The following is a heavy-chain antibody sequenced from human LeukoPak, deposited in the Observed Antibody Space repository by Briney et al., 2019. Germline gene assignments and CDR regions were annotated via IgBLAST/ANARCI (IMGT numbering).Heavy chain of an antibody. Sequence: GGSLRLSCAASGFTFTTYAMHWVRQAPGKRLEWVALISYDGSNKYYADSVKGRFTISRDNSKNTLYLQMNSLRADDTAVYYCARGPSKATVTTFDYWGQGTLVTVSS. D-gene: IGHD4-17*01. V-gene: IGHV3-30-3*01. CDR1: GFTFTTYA. CDR3: ARGPSKATVTTFDY. CDR2: ISYDGSNK. J-gene: IGHJ4*02.